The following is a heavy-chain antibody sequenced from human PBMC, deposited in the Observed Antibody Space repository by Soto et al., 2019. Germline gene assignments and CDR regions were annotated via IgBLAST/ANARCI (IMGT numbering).Heavy chain of an antibody. CDR1: GFTFRDFA. D-gene: IGHD3-10*01. Sequence: VSLRLSGLASGFTFRDFAMTWVRHVEGRGLEWVASLDGAGGSTYYAESVRGRFSISGDNSQNTLFLQMKRLTVDDTAIYYCAAPRDEYGSGVSWFTYGMDIWGQGTTVTVSS. CDR3: AAPRDEYGSGVSWFTYGMDI. J-gene: IGHJ6*02. V-gene: IGHV3-23*01. CDR2: LDGAGGST.